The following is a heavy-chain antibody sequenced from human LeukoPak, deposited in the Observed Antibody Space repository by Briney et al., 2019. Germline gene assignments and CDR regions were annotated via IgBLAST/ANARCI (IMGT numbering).Heavy chain of an antibody. CDR3: ARVMGIAVAGTWAFDI. CDR2: MNPNSGNT. CDR1: GYTFTSYD. J-gene: IGHJ3*02. D-gene: IGHD6-19*01. V-gene: IGHV1-8*01. Sequence: GASVKVSCKASGYTFTSYDINWVRQATGQGLEWMGWMNPNSGNTGYAQKFQGRVTMTRNTSISTAYMELSSLRSEDTAVYYCARVMGIAVAGTWAFDIWGQGTMVTVSS.